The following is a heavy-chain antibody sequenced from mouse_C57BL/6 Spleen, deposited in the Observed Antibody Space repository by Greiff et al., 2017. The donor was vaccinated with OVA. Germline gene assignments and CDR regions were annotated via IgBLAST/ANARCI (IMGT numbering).Heavy chain of an antibody. Sequence: VTLKVSGAELVRPGASVKLSCTASGFNIKDDYMHWVKQRPEQGLEWIGWIDPENGDTEYASKFQGKATITADTSSNTAYLQLSSLTSEDTAVYYCTTFPDYYGSSDFDYWGQGTTLTVSS. V-gene: IGHV14-4*01. J-gene: IGHJ2*01. CDR1: GFNIKDDY. CDR2: IDPENGDT. D-gene: IGHD1-1*01. CDR3: TTFPDYYGSSDFDY.